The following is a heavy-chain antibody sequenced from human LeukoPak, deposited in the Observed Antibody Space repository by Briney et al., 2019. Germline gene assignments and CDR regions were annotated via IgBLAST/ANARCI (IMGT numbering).Heavy chain of an antibody. D-gene: IGHD6-13*01. CDR3: ARGRSAAGPLHYCDY. CDR2: ISSSSSTI. Sequence: GGSLRLSCAASGFTFSTYSINWVRQAPGKGLEWVSYISSSSSTIFYADSVKGRFTISRDDAKNSLYLQMNSLRDEDTAMYYCARGRSAAGPLHYCDYWGQGALVTVSS. J-gene: IGHJ4*02. V-gene: IGHV3-48*02. CDR1: GFTFSTYS.